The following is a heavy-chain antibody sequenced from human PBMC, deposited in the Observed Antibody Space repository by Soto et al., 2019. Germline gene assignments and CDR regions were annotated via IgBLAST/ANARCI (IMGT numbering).Heavy chain of an antibody. D-gene: IGHD3-3*01. J-gene: IGHJ6*02. CDR3: ARGHGVIIGAMDV. CDR2: TSSYNTDT. Sequence: ASVKVSCKSSGYRFETYAMNWVRQAPGQGLEWMGWTSSYNTDTFYADKFQDRVSMTTGTSTGTAYMELRSLSSDDTAVYYCARGHGVIIGAMDVWGQGTAVTVSS. V-gene: IGHV1-18*01. CDR1: GYRFETYA.